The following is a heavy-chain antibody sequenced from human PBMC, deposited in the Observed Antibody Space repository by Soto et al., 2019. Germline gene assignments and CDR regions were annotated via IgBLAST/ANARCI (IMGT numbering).Heavy chain of an antibody. D-gene: IGHD1-26*01. CDR2: IYYSGST. V-gene: IGHV4-31*03. Sequence: PSETLSLTCTVSGGSISSGGYYWSWIRQHPGKGLECIGYIYYSGSTYYNPSLKSRVTISVDTSKNQFSLKLSSVTAADTAVYYCAIGIRWDNGWFDPWGQGTLVTVTS. CDR1: GGSISSGGYY. J-gene: IGHJ5*02. CDR3: AIGIRWDNGWFDP.